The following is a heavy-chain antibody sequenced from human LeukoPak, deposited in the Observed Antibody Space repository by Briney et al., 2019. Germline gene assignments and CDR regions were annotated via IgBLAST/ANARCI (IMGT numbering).Heavy chain of an antibody. J-gene: IGHJ4*02. V-gene: IGHV3-21*01. Sequence: SGGSLRLSCAASGFAFSSYSMNWVRQAPGKGLEWVSSISSSSSYIYYADSVKGRFTISRDNAKNSLYLQMNSLRAEDTAVYYCARDSDSGSDFDYWGQGTLVTVSS. CDR2: ISSSSSYI. CDR3: ARDSDSGSDFDY. CDR1: GFAFSSYS. D-gene: IGHD1-26*01.